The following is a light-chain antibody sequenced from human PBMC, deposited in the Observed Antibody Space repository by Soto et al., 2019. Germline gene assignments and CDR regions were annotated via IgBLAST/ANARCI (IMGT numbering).Light chain of an antibody. CDR2: GAS. CDR1: QSISDT. J-gene: IGKJ1*01. CDR3: QQYDNWPWT. V-gene: IGKV3-15*01. Sequence: IAMSPSPGPLSCTPVRRPALCCMASQSISDTLAWYQQKPGQAPRLLIHGASTRAPGFPARFSGSGSGTDFTLTISSLQSEDFAVYYCQQYDNWPWTFGQGTKV.